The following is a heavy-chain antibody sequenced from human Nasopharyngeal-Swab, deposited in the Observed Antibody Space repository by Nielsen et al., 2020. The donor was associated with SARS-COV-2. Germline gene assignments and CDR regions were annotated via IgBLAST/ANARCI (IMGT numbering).Heavy chain of an antibody. V-gene: IGHV1-24*01. CDR2: FDPEDGET. CDR3: ATGPASIAVAGTSYYYYGMDV. D-gene: IGHD6-19*01. J-gene: IGHJ6*02. Sequence: ASVKVSCKVSGYTLTELSMHWVRKAPGKGLEWMGGFDPEDGETIYAQKFQGRVTMTEDTSTDTAYMELSSLRSEDTAVYYCATGPASIAVAGTSYYYYGMDVWGQGTTVTVSS. CDR1: GYTLTELS.